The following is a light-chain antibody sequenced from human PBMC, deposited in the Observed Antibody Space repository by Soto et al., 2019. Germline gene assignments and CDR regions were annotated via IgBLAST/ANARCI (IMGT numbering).Light chain of an antibody. J-gene: IGKJ1*01. V-gene: IGKV3-15*01. CDR1: QSVNAN. Sequence: EVVMTQSPATLSVSPGERATLSCRASQSVNANLAWYQQKPGQAPRLLIHGASNRATGIPARFSGSGFGTELILPISSLQSEDFAVYYCQQYNTWLWTFGQGTKEEI. CDR2: GAS. CDR3: QQYNTWLWT.